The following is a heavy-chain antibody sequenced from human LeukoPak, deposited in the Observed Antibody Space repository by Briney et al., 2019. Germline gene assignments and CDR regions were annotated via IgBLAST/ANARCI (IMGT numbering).Heavy chain of an antibody. V-gene: IGHV4-31*03. CDR3: ARDGPLSRNWFDP. J-gene: IGHJ5*02. Sequence: PSQTLSLTCTVSGGSLSSGGYYWSWIRQHPGKGLEWIGYIYYSGSTYYNPSLKSRVTISVDTSKNQFSLKLSSVTAADTAVYYCARDGPLSRNWFDPWGQGTLVTVSS. CDR2: IYYSGST. CDR1: GGSLSSGGYY. D-gene: IGHD2-2*01.